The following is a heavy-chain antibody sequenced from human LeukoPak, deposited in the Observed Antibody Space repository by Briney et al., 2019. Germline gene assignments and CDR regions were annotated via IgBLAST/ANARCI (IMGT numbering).Heavy chain of an antibody. J-gene: IGHJ6*02. CDR3: ARGPFWSGYYLRSYYGMDV. CDR1: GGSFSGYY. V-gene: IGHV4-34*01. Sequence: SETLSLTCAVYGGSFSGYYWSWIRQPPGKGLEWIGEINHSGSTNYNPSLKSRVTMSVDTSKNQFSLKLSSVTAADTAVYYCARGPFWSGYYLRSYYGMDVWGQGTTVTVSS. CDR2: INHSGST. D-gene: IGHD3-3*01.